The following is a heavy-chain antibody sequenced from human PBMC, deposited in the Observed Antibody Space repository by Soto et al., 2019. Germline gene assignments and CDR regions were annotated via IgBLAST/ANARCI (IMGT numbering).Heavy chain of an antibody. CDR1: GDSVSSNSAA. V-gene: IGHV6-1*01. CDR2: TYYRSKWYN. Sequence: SQTLSLTCAISGDSVSSNSAAWNWIRQSPSRGLEWLGRTYYRSKWYNDYAVSVKSRITINPDTSKNQFSLQLNSVTPGDTAVYYCARGIAYIWGSYRYYYYYYMDVWGKGTTVTVSS. CDR3: ARGIAYIWGSYRYYYYYYMDV. D-gene: IGHD3-16*02. J-gene: IGHJ6*03.